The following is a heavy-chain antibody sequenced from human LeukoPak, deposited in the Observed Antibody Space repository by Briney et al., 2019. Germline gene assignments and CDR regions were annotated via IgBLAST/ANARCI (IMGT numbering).Heavy chain of an antibody. CDR3: ARLGNSGYYFDY. J-gene: IGHJ4*02. V-gene: IGHV3-53*01. CDR1: GFIFSSYE. D-gene: IGHD4-23*01. CDR2: IYSGGRT. Sequence: GGSLRLSCAASGFIFSSYEMNWVRQAPGKGLEWVSVIYSGGRTYYADSVKGRFTISRDNSKNTLYLQMNSLRAEDTAVYYCARLGNSGYYFDYWGQGTLVTVSS.